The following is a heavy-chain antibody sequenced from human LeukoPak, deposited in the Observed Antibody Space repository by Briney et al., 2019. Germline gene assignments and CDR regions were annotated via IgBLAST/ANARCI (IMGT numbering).Heavy chain of an antibody. Sequence: PWETLSLTCAVYGGSFSGYYWSWIRQPPGKGLEWIGEINHSGSTNYNPSLKSRVTISVDTSKNQFSLKLRSVTAADTAVYYCARAGYSSSWYTDYWGQGTLVTVSS. D-gene: IGHD6-13*01. CDR1: GGSFSGYY. V-gene: IGHV4-34*01. CDR2: INHSGST. J-gene: IGHJ4*02. CDR3: ARAGYSSSWYTDY.